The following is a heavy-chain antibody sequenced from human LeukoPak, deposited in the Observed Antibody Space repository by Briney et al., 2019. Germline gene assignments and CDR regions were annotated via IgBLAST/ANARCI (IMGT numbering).Heavy chain of an antibody. Sequence: GGSLRLSCAASGFTFSNAWMSWVCQAPGKGLEWVGRIKTKTDGGTTDYTAPVKGRFTISRDDSKNTLYLQMNSLKIEDTAVYYCTTSMAVAGIDYWGQGTLVTVSS. CDR1: GFTFSNAW. CDR3: TTSMAVAGIDY. D-gene: IGHD6-19*01. V-gene: IGHV3-15*01. CDR2: IKTKTDGGTT. J-gene: IGHJ4*02.